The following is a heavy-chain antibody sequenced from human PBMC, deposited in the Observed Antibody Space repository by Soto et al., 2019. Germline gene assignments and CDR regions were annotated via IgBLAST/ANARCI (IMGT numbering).Heavy chain of an antibody. CDR3: ARGSCSSSS. J-gene: IGHJ5*02. D-gene: IGHD6-6*01. CDR2: INEDGSRK. Sequence: EVQLEESGGGLVQPGGSLRLSCAASGFTFSYYWMSWVRQAPGRGLEGVANINEDGSRKYYVDSVKGRFTISRNNANNSLYPQMNSLRADDTAVYYCARGSCSSSSWGRGTHVTVSS. V-gene: IGHV3-7*05. CDR1: GFTFSYYW.